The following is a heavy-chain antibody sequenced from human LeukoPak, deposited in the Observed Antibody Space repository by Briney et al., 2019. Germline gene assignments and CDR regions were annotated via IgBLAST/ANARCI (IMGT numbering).Heavy chain of an antibody. D-gene: IGHD3-3*01. CDR1: GVTFSSYS. J-gene: IGHJ4*02. CDR3: ARVGRDFWSGYYTGFDY. Sequence: GGSLRLSCAGSGVTFSSYSMNWVRQAPGKGVEWVSYISSSRSTKYYADSVKGGFTISRDNAKKSLYRKRKSLRGEETAVYYCARVGRDFWSGYYTGFDYWGQGTLVTVSS. CDR2: ISSSRSTK. V-gene: IGHV3-48*01.